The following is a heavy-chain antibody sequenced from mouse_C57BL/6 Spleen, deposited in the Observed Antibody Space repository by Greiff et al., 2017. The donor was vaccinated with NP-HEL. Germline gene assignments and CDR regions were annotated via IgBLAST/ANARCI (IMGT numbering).Heavy chain of an antibody. Sequence: QVQLQQSGAELVKPGASVKISCKASGYAFSSYWMNWVKQRPGKGLEWIGQIYPGDGDTNYNGKFKGKATLTADKSSSTAYMQLSSLTSEDSAVYCGARSDYYGSSYLDYWGQGTTLTVSS. CDR1: GYAFSSYW. D-gene: IGHD1-1*01. CDR2: IYPGDGDT. V-gene: IGHV1-80*01. CDR3: ARSDYYGSSYLDY. J-gene: IGHJ2*01.